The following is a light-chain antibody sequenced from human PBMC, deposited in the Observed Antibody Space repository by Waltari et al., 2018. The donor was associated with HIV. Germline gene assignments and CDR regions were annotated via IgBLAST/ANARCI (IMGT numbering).Light chain of an antibody. V-gene: IGLV2-8*01. J-gene: IGLJ2*01. CDR3: AAYAGNNIVI. CDR2: DVN. Sequence: QSALPQPPSASGSPGQSVTVSSTGTSSDIGSFYYVSWYQQHPGKAPKPLIYDVNKRPSGVPDRFSASKSGATASLTVSGLLAEDEADYYCAAYAGNNIVIFGGGTKVTV. CDR1: SSDIGSFYY.